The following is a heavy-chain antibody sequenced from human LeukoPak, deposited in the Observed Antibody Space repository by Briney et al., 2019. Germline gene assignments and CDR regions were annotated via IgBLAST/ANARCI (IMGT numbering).Heavy chain of an antibody. CDR1: GFTFSSYS. V-gene: IGHV3-21*01. D-gene: IGHD2-2*01. CDR2: ISSSSSYI. CDR3: ARDGCSSTSCYATTAYFDY. J-gene: IGHJ4*02. Sequence: GGSLRLSCAASGFTFSSYSMNWVRQAPGRGLEWVSSISSSSSYIYYADSVKGRFTISRDNAKNSLYLQMNSLRAEDTAVYYCARDGCSSTSCYATTAYFDYWGQGTLVTVSS.